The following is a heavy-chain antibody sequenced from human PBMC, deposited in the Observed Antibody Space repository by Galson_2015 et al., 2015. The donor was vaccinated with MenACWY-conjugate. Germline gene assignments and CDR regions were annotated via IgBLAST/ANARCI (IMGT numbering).Heavy chain of an antibody. CDR1: GFTFRNDW. Sequence: SLRLSCAASGFTFRNDWMSWVRQAPGQGLEWVAMIKQYGGEKYYVDSVKGRFTISRDNARNSVFLQMNSLRAEDTAVYYCASLDPALLRSAYWGQGAPVTVSS. D-gene: IGHD2-2*01. V-gene: IGHV3-7*03. CDR2: IKQYGGEK. CDR3: ASLDPALLRSAY. J-gene: IGHJ4*02.